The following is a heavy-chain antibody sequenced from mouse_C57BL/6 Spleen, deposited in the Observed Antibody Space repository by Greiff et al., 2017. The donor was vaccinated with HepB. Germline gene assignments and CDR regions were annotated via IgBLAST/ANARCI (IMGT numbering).Heavy chain of an antibody. CDR2: IDPSDSYT. V-gene: IGHV1-69*01. Sequence: QVQLKQPGAELVMPGASVKLSCKASGYTFTSYWMHWVKQRPGQGLEWIGEIDPSDSYTNYNQKFKGKSTLTVDKSSSTAYMQLSSLTSEDSAVYYCAIDEGDFDYWGQGTTLTVSS. J-gene: IGHJ2*01. CDR1: GYTFTSYW. CDR3: AIDEGDFDY.